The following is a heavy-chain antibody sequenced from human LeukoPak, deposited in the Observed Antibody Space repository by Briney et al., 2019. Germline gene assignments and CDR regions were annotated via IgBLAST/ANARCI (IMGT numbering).Heavy chain of an antibody. CDR3: ARGATLEY. CDR2: ISYDGSNK. Sequence: PGGSLRLSCAASGFTFSSYGMHWVRQAPGKGLEWVAVISYDGSNKYYADSVKGRFTISRDNSKNTLYLQMNSLRAEDTAVYYCARGATLEYWGQGTLVTVSS. D-gene: IGHD5-12*01. CDR1: GFTFSSYG. J-gene: IGHJ4*02. V-gene: IGHV3-30*03.